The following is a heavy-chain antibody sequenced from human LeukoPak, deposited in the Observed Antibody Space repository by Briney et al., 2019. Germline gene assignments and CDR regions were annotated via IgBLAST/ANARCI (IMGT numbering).Heavy chain of an antibody. Sequence: SVKVSCKASGGTFSSYAISWVRQAPGQGLEWMGGIIPIFGTANYAQKFQGRVTITADESTSTAYVELSSLRSEDTAVYYCARDRSDYSAGYFDYWGQGTLVTVSS. CDR1: GGTFSSYA. D-gene: IGHD4-17*01. V-gene: IGHV1-69*13. CDR2: IIPIFGTA. J-gene: IGHJ4*02. CDR3: ARDRSDYSAGYFDY.